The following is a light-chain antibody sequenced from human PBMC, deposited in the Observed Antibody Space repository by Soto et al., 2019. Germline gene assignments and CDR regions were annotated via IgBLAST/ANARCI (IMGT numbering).Light chain of an antibody. CDR2: RAS. CDR3: QQSYSTLPYT. V-gene: IGKV1-39*01. J-gene: IGKJ2*01. CDR1: RTISSD. Sequence: IQMTQSPSSLSASVGDRVTLSCRASRTISSDLNCYQLKPGKAPKLLIYRASTLQNGVPSRFRGSGSATDFTLTITTLQPEDVATYSCQQSYSTLPYTFGQGTKVEIK.